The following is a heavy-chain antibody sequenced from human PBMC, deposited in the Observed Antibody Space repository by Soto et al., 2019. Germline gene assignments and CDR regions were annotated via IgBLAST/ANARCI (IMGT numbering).Heavy chain of an antibody. J-gene: IGHJ3*02. D-gene: IGHD2-15*01. V-gene: IGHV4-30-2*05. Sequence: PSETLYLTCAVSGGSISSGGYSWSWIRQPPGKGREGIGYIYNSGSTYYNQSLKSRVTISVDMSKNQFSLKLSSVTAADTAVYYCARDNGGRGYCSGGNCYPPPGSFDIWGQGTMVTVSS. CDR2: IYNSGST. CDR1: GGSISSGGYS. CDR3: ARDNGGRGYCSGGNCYPPPGSFDI.